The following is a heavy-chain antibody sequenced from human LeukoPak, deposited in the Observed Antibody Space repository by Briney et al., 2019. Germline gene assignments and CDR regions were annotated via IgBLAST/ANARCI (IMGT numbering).Heavy chain of an antibody. CDR1: GYTFTGYY. J-gene: IGHJ5*02. V-gene: IGHV1-2*02. D-gene: IGHD6-13*01. CDR2: INPNSGGT. CDR3: ARHPVVAAATNWFDP. Sequence: ASVKVSCKASGYTFTGYYMHWVRQAPGQGLEWMGWINPNSGGTNYAQKFQGRVTMTRDTSISTACMELSRLRSDDTAVYYCARHPVVAAATNWFDPWGQGTLVTVSS.